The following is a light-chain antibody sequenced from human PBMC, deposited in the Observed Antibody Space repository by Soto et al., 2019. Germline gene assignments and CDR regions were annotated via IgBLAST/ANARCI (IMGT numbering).Light chain of an antibody. CDR3: QHYHSWPPYT. J-gene: IGKJ2*01. Sequence: EIVLTQSPGTLSLSPGERATLSCRASQSVSSDLAWYQQKPGQAPRLLICGASTRATGIPGRFGGSGSGTEFTLTISRLQSADFAVYCCQHYHSWPPYTFGQGTKVDIK. CDR1: QSVSSD. V-gene: IGKV3-15*01. CDR2: GAS.